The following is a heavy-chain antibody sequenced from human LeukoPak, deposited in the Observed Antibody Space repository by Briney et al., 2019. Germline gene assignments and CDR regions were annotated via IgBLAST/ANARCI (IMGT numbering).Heavy chain of an antibody. CDR3: ARGRSDFWT. CDR1: GGSISSYY. J-gene: IGHJ5*02. Sequence: SETLSLTCTVSGGSISSYYWSWIRQPPGKGLEWIGYIYYSGSSNYNPSLRSRVTISVDTSKNQFSLKLSSVTAADTVVYYCARGRSDFWTWGQGTLVTVSS. CDR2: IYYSGSS. D-gene: IGHD3-3*01. V-gene: IGHV4-59*01.